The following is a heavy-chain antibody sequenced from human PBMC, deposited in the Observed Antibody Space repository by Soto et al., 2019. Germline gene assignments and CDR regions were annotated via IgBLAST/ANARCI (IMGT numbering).Heavy chain of an antibody. CDR1: GYSFTDYH. CDR3: ARGDSTDCSNGVCSFFYNHDMDV. V-gene: IGHV1-2*04. CDR2: INPKSGGT. D-gene: IGHD2-8*01. Sequence: ASVKVSCKAFGYSFTDYHIHWVRQAPGQGLEWLGRINPKSGGTSTAQKFQGWVTMTTDTSISTASMELTRLTSDDTAIYYCARGDSTDCSNGVCSFFYNHDMDVWGQGTTVTVSS. J-gene: IGHJ6*02.